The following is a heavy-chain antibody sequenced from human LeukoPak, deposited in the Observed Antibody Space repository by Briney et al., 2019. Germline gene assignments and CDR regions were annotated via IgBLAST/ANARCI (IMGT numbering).Heavy chain of an antibody. CDR1: GFALKSYS. D-gene: IGHD3-10*01. J-gene: IGHJ4*02. CDR2: ISSTSAYI. Sequence: GGSLRLSCAGSGFALKSYSLSWVRQAPGKGLEWVSSISSTSAYIYYADSVKGRFTISRDNAKNSLYLQMSSLRAEDTAVYYCARERIYYGGGTMYWGKGTLGTVS. CDR3: ARERIYYGGGTMY. V-gene: IGHV3-21*06.